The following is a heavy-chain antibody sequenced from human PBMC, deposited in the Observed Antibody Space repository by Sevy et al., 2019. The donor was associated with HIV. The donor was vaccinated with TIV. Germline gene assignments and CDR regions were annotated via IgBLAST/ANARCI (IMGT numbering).Heavy chain of an antibody. CDR2: IRYDGSNK. CDR3: AKEETYYYDSSGYYPYYGMDV. Sequence: GGSLRLSCAASGFTFSSYGMHWVRQAPGKGLEWVAFIRYDGSNKYYVDSVKGRFTISRDNSKNTLYLQMNSLRAEDTAVYYCAKEETYYYDSSGYYPYYGMDVWGQGTTVTVSS. J-gene: IGHJ6*02. V-gene: IGHV3-30*02. CDR1: GFTFSSYG. D-gene: IGHD3-22*01.